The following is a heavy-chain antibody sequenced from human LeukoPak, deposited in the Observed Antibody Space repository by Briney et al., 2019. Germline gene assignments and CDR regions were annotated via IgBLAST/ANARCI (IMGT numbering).Heavy chain of an antibody. CDR3: AKDTSYYDFWSGYSYYFDY. D-gene: IGHD3-3*01. CDR2: ISGSGGST. Sequence: GASLRLSSAASGFTFSSYAMSWVRQAPGKGLEWVSAISGSGGSTYYADSVKGRFTISRDNSKNTLYLQMNSLRAEDTAVYYCAKDTSYYDFWSGYSYYFDYWGQGTLVTVSS. V-gene: IGHV3-23*01. CDR1: GFTFSSYA. J-gene: IGHJ4*02.